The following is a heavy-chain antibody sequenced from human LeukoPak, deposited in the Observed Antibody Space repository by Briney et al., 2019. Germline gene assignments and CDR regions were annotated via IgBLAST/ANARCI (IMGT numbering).Heavy chain of an antibody. Sequence: PGGSLRLSCAASGFTFSSYAMSWARQAPGKGLEWVSAISGSGGSTYYADSVKGRFTISRDNSKNTLYLQMNSLRAEDTAVYYCAKSPFDFWSGYFFPYYWGQGTLVTVSS. CDR3: AKSPFDFWSGYFFPYY. J-gene: IGHJ4*02. CDR2: ISGSGGST. CDR1: GFTFSSYA. D-gene: IGHD3-3*01. V-gene: IGHV3-23*01.